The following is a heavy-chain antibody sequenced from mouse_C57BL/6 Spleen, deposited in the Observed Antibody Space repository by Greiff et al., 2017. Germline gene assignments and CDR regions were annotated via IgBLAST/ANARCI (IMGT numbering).Heavy chain of an antibody. CDR2: IYPRSGNT. CDR3: ARDYGSNPHWYFDV. V-gene: IGHV1-81*01. J-gene: IGHJ1*03. Sequence: VQLQQSGAELARPGASVKLSCKASGYTFTSYGISWVKQRTGQGLEWIGEIYPRSGNTYYNEKFKGKATLTADKSSSTAYMELRSLTSEDSAVYFCARDYGSNPHWYFDVWGTGTTVTVSS. D-gene: IGHD1-1*01. CDR1: GYTFTSYG.